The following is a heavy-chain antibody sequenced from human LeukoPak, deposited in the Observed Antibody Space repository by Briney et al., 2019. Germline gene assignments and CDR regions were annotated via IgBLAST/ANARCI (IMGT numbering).Heavy chain of an antibody. D-gene: IGHD3-22*01. CDR2: INHSGST. Sequence: SETLSLPCAVYGGSFSGYYWSWLRQPPGKGLEWLGEINHSGSTNYNPSLKSRVDISVDTSKNQFSLKLSSVTAADTAVYYCARARYYDSSCYPVDAFDIWGQGTMLTVSS. CDR1: GGSFSGYY. CDR3: ARARYYDSSCYPVDAFDI. V-gene: IGHV4-34*01. J-gene: IGHJ3*02.